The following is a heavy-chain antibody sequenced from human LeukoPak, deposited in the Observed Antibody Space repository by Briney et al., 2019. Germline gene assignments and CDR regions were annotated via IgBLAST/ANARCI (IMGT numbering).Heavy chain of an antibody. D-gene: IGHD1-26*01. V-gene: IGHV3-7*01. CDR1: GFTCSNYG. J-gene: IGHJ4*02. Sequence: PGGSLRLSCADSGFTCSNYGMSWVRQAPGKGLEWVAHIREDGSEKYYLDSVEGRFTISRDNAKSSLYLQLNSPRVDDTAVYYCATYSGAHHKTFDYWGRGTLVTVSS. CDR3: ATYSGAHHKTFDY. CDR2: IREDGSEK.